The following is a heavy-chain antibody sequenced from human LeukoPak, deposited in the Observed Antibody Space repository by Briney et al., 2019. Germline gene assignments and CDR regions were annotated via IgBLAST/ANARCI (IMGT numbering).Heavy chain of an antibody. V-gene: IGHV3-11*06. CDR3: ARDLTYYDILTGLFY. D-gene: IGHD3-9*01. CDR2: ISSSSSKT. CDR1: GFTFSDYY. Sequence: GGSLRLSCAASGFTFSDYYMSWIRQAPGKGLEWVSYISSSSSKTKYAESVKGRFTIPRDNAKNSLYLQINSLRAEDTAVYYCARDLTYYDILTGLFYWGQGTLVTVSS. J-gene: IGHJ4*02.